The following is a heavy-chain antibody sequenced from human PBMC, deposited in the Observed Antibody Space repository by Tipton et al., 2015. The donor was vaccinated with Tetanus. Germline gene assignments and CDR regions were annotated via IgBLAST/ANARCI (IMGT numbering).Heavy chain of an antibody. V-gene: IGHV4-34*01. J-gene: IGHJ4*02. Sequence: TLSLTCAVYGGSFSGYYWSWIRQPPGKGLEWIGEINHSGSTNYNPSLKSRVTISVDTSKNQFSLKLSSVTAADTAVYYCARVFRSWLVRGDYDYWGQGTLVTVSS. D-gene: IGHD6-19*01. CDR3: ARVFRSWLVRGDYDY. CDR1: GGSFSGYY. CDR2: INHSGST.